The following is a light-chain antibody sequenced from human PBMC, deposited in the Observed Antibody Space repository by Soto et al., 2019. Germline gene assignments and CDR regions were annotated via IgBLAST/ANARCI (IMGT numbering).Light chain of an antibody. V-gene: IGKV3-20*01. J-gene: IGKJ2*01. CDR3: QHYGSSLYT. Sequence: EIVLTQSPGTLSLSPGERATLSCRASQSVSSSYLAWYQQKPGQAPRLLVYGASSRATGIPDRFSGSGSGTDFTLTISRLVPEDFAVYYCQHYGSSLYTFGQGTKLEIK. CDR1: QSVSSSY. CDR2: GAS.